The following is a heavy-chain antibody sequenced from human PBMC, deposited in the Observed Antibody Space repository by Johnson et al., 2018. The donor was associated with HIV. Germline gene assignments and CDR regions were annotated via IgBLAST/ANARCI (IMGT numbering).Heavy chain of an antibody. CDR3: ARAEGDYYDSGGWGPDAFDI. D-gene: IGHD3-22*01. V-gene: IGHV3-30*14. CDR2: ISYDGSNK. Sequence: QVQLVESGGGVVQPGRSLRLSCAASGFTFSSYAMHWVRQAPGKGLEWVAVISYDGSNKYYADSVKGRFTISRDNSKNTLYLQMNSLRAEDTAVYYCARAEGDYYDSGGWGPDAFDIWGQGTMVTVSS. CDR1: GFTFSSYA. J-gene: IGHJ3*02.